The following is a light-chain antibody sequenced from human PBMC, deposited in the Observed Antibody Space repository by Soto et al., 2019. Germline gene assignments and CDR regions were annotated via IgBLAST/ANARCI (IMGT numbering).Light chain of an antibody. Sequence: ETVLTQSPGTLSLSPGERATLSCRASQTIRSNYLAWYRQTPGQPPRLLIYGASNRATCIADWFSGSGSGTDFTLIISRLEPEDFAMYYCQQYGSSPWTFGQGTKVEIK. CDR2: GAS. J-gene: IGKJ1*01. V-gene: IGKV3-20*01. CDR1: QTIRSNY. CDR3: QQYGSSPWT.